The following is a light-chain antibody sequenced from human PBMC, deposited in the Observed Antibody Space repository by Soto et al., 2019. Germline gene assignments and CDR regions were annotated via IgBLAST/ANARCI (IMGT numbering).Light chain of an antibody. CDR3: QLYGSSPRLT. Sequence: EVVLTQSPGTLSLSPGERATLSCRASQSVSSSYLAWYQQKPGQAPRLLIYSASSRATGIPDRFSGSGSGTDFTLTISSLEPEDFAVYYCQLYGSSPRLTFGGGTRVDIK. V-gene: IGKV3-20*01. CDR2: SAS. CDR1: QSVSSSY. J-gene: IGKJ4*01.